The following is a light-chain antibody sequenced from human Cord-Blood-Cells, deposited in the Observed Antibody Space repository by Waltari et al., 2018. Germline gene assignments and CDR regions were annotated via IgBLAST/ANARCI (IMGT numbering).Light chain of an antibody. V-gene: IGKV1-39*01. CDR3: QQSYSTPIT. CDR2: AAS. Sequence: DIQMTQAPSPLSASVGDGVTITCRASQSISSYLNWYQQKPGKAPKLLIYAASSLQSGVPSRFSGSGSGTDFTLTISSLQPEDFATYYCQQSYSTPITFGQGTRLEIK. CDR1: QSISSY. J-gene: IGKJ5*01.